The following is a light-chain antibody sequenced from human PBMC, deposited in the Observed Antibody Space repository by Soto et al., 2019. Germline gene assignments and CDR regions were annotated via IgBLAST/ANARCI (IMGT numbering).Light chain of an antibody. CDR3: SSYTSSITLVV. V-gene: IGLV2-14*01. Sequence: QAVVTQPASVSGSPGQSITISCTGTSSDVGGYNYVSWYQQHPGKAPKLMIYDVSNRPSGVSYRFSGSKSGNTASLTISGLQAEDEADYYCSSYTSSITLVVFGGGTKVTVL. J-gene: IGLJ2*01. CDR1: SSDVGGYNY. CDR2: DVS.